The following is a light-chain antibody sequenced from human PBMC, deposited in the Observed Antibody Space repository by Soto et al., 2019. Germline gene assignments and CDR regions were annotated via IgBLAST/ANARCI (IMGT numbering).Light chain of an antibody. Sequence: AIQMTQSPSSLSASVGDRVTITCRASQGMRNDLGWYQQKPGKAPKLLFYAASNLQSGVPSRFSGSGSGTDFTLTISILQPEDFATYYCLQDYNSPFTFGHGTKVDVK. V-gene: IGKV1-6*01. CDR1: QGMRND. CDR3: LQDYNSPFT. J-gene: IGKJ3*01. CDR2: AAS.